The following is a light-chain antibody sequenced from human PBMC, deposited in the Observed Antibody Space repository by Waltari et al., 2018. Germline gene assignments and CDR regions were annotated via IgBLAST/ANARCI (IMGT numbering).Light chain of an antibody. CDR1: SSEFRIYHC. V-gene: IGLV2-14*03. Sequence: QSSLTQPPSVSGSPSESISIFCTGSSSEFRIYHCVSCKPHIPDSAHRLTIDDVTHPPWGVAHCFAVYKSANASSLTIAGLYPDDAADYCCASDVRGSTRVFGGGTKLTVL. CDR2: DVT. CDR3: ASDVRGSTRV. J-gene: IGLJ3*02.